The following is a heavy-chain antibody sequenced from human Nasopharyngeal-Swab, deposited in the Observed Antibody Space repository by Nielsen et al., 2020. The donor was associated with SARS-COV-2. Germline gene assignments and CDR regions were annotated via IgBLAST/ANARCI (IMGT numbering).Heavy chain of an antibody. CDR2: INSDGSST. Sequence: GGSLRLSCAASGFTFGTYWMHWVRQAPGKGLEWVSRINSDGSSTGDADSVKGRFTVSRDNAKSTLYLQMNSLRAEDTAVYYCARGYAAMGFFDYWGQGTLVTVSS. D-gene: IGHD2-2*01. V-gene: IGHV3-74*01. CDR1: GFTFGTYW. CDR3: ARGYAAMGFFDY. J-gene: IGHJ4*02.